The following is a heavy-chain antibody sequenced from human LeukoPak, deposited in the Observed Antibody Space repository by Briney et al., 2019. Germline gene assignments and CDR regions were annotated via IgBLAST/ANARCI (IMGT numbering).Heavy chain of an antibody. CDR3: ARETGWVFDA. V-gene: IGHV3-11*04. D-gene: IGHD3-9*01. CDR2: ISPNGEII. CDR1: GFPFSDRY. J-gene: IGHJ4*02. Sequence: GGSLRLSCAAAGFPFSDRYMSWLRQAPGKGMEWVAYISPNGEIIHYADSVRGRFTISRDNAKNSLFLQLNSLRGGDTAIYYCARETGWVFDAWGQGTLVTVAS.